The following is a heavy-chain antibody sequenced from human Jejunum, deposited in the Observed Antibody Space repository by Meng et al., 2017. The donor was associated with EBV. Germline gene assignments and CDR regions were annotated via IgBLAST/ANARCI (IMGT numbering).Heavy chain of an antibody. J-gene: IGHJ4*02. D-gene: IGHD6-13*01. CDR2: VNPSPVDT. V-gene: IGHV1-46*01. CDR1: GYTFTNYY. Sequence: QVHLVQSGAEVKKPXASVKIPCKTSGYTFTNYYMHWVRQAPGQGLEWVGTVNPSPVDTNYARKFQGRVTMTSDTSTSTVHMELNSLKSDDTAVYYCARGLDSSTPGTYWGQGTLVTVSS. CDR3: ARGLDSSTPGTY.